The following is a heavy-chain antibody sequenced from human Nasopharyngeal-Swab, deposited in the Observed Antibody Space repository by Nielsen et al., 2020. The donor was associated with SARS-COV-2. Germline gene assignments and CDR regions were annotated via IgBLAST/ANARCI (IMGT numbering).Heavy chain of an antibody. CDR3: ARDGDGAWDLDY. D-gene: IGHD1-26*01. J-gene: IGHJ4*02. Sequence: GGSLRLSCAASGFIVTSNYMNWVRQAPGGGLEWVSVIYDDGRTYYADSVKGRFIISRDNSKNTVSLQMNSLRADDTAAYYCARDGDGAWDLDYWGQGTLVTVSS. CDR2: IYDDGRT. CDR1: GFIVTSNY. V-gene: IGHV3-53*01.